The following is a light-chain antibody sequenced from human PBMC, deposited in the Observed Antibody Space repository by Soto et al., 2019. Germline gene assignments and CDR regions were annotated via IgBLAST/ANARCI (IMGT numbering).Light chain of an antibody. V-gene: IGLV1-40*01. CDR1: SSNIGAGYD. J-gene: IGLJ2*01. Sequence: QAVVTQPPSVSGAPGQRVTISCTGSSSNIGAGYDVHWYQQLPGTAPKLLIYGNSNRPSGVPDRFSGSKSGTSASLAITGLQAEDEADYYCQSYDSSLSGNVVFGGATKLTVL. CDR2: GNS. CDR3: QSYDSSLSGNVV.